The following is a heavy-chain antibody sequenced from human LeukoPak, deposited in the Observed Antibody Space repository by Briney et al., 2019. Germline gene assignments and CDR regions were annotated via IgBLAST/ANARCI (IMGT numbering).Heavy chain of an antibody. CDR3: TRSDGASDFDY. Sequence: SQTLSLTCAISGDSVSSNRASWTWIRQSPSRGLEWLGRTYYRSKWYNDYAVSLKSRISINPDTSKNQFSLQLNSVTPEDTAVYYCTRSDGASDFDYWGQGTLVTVSS. CDR1: GDSVSSNRAS. CDR2: TYYRSKWYN. D-gene: IGHD5-24*01. V-gene: IGHV6-1*01. J-gene: IGHJ4*02.